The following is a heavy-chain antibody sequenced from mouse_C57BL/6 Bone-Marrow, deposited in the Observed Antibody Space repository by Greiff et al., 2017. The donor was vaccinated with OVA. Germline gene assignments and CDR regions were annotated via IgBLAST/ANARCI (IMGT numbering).Heavy chain of an antibody. CDR1: GFTFSSYA. Sequence: VQLKASGGGLVKPGGSLKLSCAASGFTFSSYAMSWVRQTPEKRLEWVATISDGGSYTYYPDNVKGRFTISRDNAKNNLYLQMSHLKSEDTAMYYCARITTVYFDYWGQGTTLTVSS. CDR2: ISDGGSYT. J-gene: IGHJ2*01. CDR3: ARITTVYFDY. V-gene: IGHV5-4*01. D-gene: IGHD1-1*01.